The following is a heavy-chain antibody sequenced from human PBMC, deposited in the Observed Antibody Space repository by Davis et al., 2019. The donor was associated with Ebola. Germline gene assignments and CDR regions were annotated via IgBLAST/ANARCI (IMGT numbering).Heavy chain of an antibody. J-gene: IGHJ6*02. CDR3: ARRNGVRGLTAGYYYGMDV. CDR1: GFIFNNYA. D-gene: IGHD3-10*01. CDR2: TSSGGSTT. Sequence: PGGSLRLSCAASGFIFNNYAMTWVRQAPGRGLEWVSTTSSGGSTTYYADSVKGRFTISRDNSKNTLYLQMNSLRAEDTAVYYCARRNGVRGLTAGYYYGMDVWGQGTTVTVSS. V-gene: IGHV3-23*01.